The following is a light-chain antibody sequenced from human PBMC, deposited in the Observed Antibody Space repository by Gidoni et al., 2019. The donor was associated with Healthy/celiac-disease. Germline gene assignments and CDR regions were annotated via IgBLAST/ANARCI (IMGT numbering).Light chain of an antibody. CDR3: QQRSNWPLT. CDR2: DAS. Sequence: ELVLTPSPATMSLSPGDRATPSCRASQSVSSYLAWYQQKPGKAPRLLIYDASNRATGIPARFSGIGSGTDFTLTISSLEPEDFAVYYCQQRSNWPLTFGGGTKVEIK. J-gene: IGKJ4*01. CDR1: QSVSSY. V-gene: IGKV3-11*01.